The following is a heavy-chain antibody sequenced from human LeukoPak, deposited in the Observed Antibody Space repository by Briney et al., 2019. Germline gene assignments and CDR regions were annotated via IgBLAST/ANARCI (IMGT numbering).Heavy chain of an antibody. CDR3: ARASTRNYYGSGSYNWAFDI. V-gene: IGHV1-8*01. CDR1: GYTFTSYD. D-gene: IGHD3-10*01. J-gene: IGHJ3*02. Sequence: ASVKVSCKASGYTFTSYDINWVRQATGQGLEWMGWMNPNSGNTGYAQKFQGRVTMTRNTSISTAYMELSSLRSEDTAVYYCARASTRNYYGSGSYNWAFDIWGQGTMVTVSS. CDR2: MNPNSGNT.